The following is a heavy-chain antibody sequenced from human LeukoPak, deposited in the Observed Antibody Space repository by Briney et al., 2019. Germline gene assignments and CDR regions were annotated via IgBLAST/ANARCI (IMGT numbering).Heavy chain of an antibody. Sequence: ASVKVSCKASGYTFTSYGISWVRQAPGQGLEWMGWISAYNGNTNYAQKLQGRVTMTTDTSTSTAYMELRSLRSDDTAVYYCARDRNPYYDFWSGERYYYYMDVWGKGTTVTVSS. J-gene: IGHJ6*03. CDR3: ARDRNPYYDFWSGERYYYYMDV. V-gene: IGHV1-18*01. CDR1: GYTFTSYG. D-gene: IGHD3-3*01. CDR2: ISAYNGNT.